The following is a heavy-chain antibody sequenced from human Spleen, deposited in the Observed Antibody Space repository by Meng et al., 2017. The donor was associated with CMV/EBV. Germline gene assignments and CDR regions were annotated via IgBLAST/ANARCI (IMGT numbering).Heavy chain of an antibody. V-gene: IGHV1-69*05. CDR1: GYTFTSYD. CDR3: ARDRGSYYSGFDY. D-gene: IGHD1-26*01. CDR2: IIPIFGTA. J-gene: IGHJ4*02. Sequence: CKASGYTFTSYDINWVRQAPGQGLEWMGGIIPIFGTANYAQKFQGRVTITTDESTSTAYMELSSLRSEDTAVYYCARDRGSYYSGFDYWGQGTLVTVSS.